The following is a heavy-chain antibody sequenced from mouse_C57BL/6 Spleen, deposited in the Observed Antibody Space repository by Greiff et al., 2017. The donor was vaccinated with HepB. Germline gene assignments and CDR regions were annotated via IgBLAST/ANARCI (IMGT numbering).Heavy chain of an antibody. Sequence: EVKVIESGGGLVQPGGSMKLSCVASGFTFSNYWMNWVRQSPEKGLEWVAQIRLKSDNYATHYAESVKGRFTISRDDSKSSVYLQMNNLRAEDTGIYYCTDYYGSSYPNYYAMDYWGQGTSVTVSS. CDR1: GFTFSNYW. V-gene: IGHV6-3*01. J-gene: IGHJ4*01. CDR3: TDYYGSSYPNYYAMDY. D-gene: IGHD1-1*01. CDR2: IRLKSDNYAT.